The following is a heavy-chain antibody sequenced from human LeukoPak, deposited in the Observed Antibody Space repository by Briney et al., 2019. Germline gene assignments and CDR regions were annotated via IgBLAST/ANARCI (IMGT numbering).Heavy chain of an antibody. CDR3: AKGRFEFRYFDWFLG. CDR2: ISGSGATT. Sequence: GGSLRLSCAASGFTFRSYAMSWVRQAPGKGLEWVSAISGSGATTYYADSVKGRFTIFRDNSKNTLYLQMNNLRAEDTAVYYCAKGRFEFRYFDWFLGWGQGTLVTVSS. CDR1: GFTFRSYA. J-gene: IGHJ4*02. D-gene: IGHD3-9*01. V-gene: IGHV3-23*01.